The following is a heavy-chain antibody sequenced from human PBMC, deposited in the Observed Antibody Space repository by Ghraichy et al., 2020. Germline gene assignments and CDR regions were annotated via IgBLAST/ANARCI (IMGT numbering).Heavy chain of an antibody. CDR2: TYYRSKWYN. Sequence: SQTLSLTCAISGDSVSSNSAAWNWIRQSPSRGLEWLGRTYYRSKWYNDYAVSVKSRITINPDTSKNQFSLQLNSVTPEDTAVYYCARDFPSPTDKYYYYYYGMDVWGQGTTVTVSS. V-gene: IGHV6-1*01. CDR1: GDSVSSNSAA. CDR3: ARDFPSPTDKYYYYYYGMDV. J-gene: IGHJ6*02.